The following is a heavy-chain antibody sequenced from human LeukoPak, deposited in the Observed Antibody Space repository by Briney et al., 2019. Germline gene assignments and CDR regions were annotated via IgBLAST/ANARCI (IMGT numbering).Heavy chain of an antibody. J-gene: IGHJ4*02. D-gene: IGHD1-26*01. CDR1: GFTFSSYW. CDR2: IKQDGSEK. CDR3: ARDPYSGSCVGGIDFDY. V-gene: IGHV3-7*01. Sequence: PGGSLRLSCAASGFTFSSYWMSWVRQAPGKGLEWVANIKQDGSEKYYVDSVKGRFTISRDNAKNSLYLQMNSLRAEDTAVYYCARDPYSGSCVGGIDFDYWGQGTLVTVSS.